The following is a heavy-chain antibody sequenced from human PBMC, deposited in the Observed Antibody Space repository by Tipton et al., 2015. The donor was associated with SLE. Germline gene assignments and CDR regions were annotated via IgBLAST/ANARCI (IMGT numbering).Heavy chain of an antibody. V-gene: IGHV3-7*03. Sequence: GSLRLSCAVSEFNLRTYWMNWVRQAPGKGLEWLANIKQDGSVIHYADSVKGRFPISRDNARNSLYLQMNSLRAGDTALYYCAKGIAADWGNWFDPWGQGTLVTVSS. CDR3: AKGIAADWGNWFDP. D-gene: IGHD6-13*01. CDR2: IKQDGSVI. J-gene: IGHJ5*02. CDR1: EFNLRTYW.